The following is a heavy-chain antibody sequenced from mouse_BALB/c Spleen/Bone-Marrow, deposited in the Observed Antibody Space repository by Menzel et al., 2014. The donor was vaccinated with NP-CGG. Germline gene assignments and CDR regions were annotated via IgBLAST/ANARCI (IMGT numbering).Heavy chain of an antibody. V-gene: IGHV1S135*01. D-gene: IGHD1-1*01. CDR2: IDPYNGGT. CDR3: ARDNYYGSSTGFAY. J-gene: IGHJ3*01. Sequence: EVQLQQSGPELVKPGASVKVSCKASGYAFTSYNMYWVKQSHGKSLEWIGYIDPYNGGTSYNQKFKVKATLTVDKSSSTAYMHLNSLTSEDSAVYYCARDNYYGSSTGFAYWGQGTLVTVSA. CDR1: GYAFTSYN.